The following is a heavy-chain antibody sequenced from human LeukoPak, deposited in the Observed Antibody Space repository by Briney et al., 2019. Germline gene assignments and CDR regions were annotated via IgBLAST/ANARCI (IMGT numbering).Heavy chain of an antibody. D-gene: IGHD6-25*01. J-gene: IGHJ4*02. CDR2: ISSSSSYI. CDR3: ARDLTLWQRGTGC. V-gene: IGHV3-21*01. Sequence: GGSLRLSCAASGFTFSSYSMNWVRQAPGKGLEWVSSISSSSSYIYYADSVKGRFTISRDNAKNSLYLQMNSLRAEDTAVYYCARDLTLWQRGTGCWGQGTLVTVSS. CDR1: GFTFSSYS.